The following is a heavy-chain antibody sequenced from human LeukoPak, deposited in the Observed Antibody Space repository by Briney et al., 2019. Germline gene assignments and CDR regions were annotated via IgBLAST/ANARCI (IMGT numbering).Heavy chain of an antibody. CDR2: ISTSSRYI. D-gene: IGHD1-7*01. Sequence: PGGSLRLSCAASGFTLSTYNMKWVRQAPRKGLGWGSSISTSSRYIYYADSVKGRFTISRDNARNSLYLQMNSLRAEDTAVYYCARDRDWNSGFDYWGQGTLVTVSS. CDR3: ARDRDWNSGFDY. V-gene: IGHV3-21*01. CDR1: GFTLSTYN. J-gene: IGHJ4*02.